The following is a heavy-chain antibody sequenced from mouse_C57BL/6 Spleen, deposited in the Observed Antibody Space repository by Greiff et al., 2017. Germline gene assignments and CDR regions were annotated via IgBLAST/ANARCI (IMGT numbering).Heavy chain of an antibody. CDR2: ISYDGSN. CDR3: ARDLLRYFDV. D-gene: IGHD2-1*01. CDR1: GYSITSGYY. J-gene: IGHJ1*03. V-gene: IGHV3-6*01. Sequence: EVKLMESGPGLVKPSQSLSLTCSVTGYSITSGYYWNWIRQFPGNKLEWMGYISYDGSNNYNPSLKNRISITRDTSKNQFFLKLNSVTTEDTATYYCARDLLRYFDVWGTGTTVTVSS.